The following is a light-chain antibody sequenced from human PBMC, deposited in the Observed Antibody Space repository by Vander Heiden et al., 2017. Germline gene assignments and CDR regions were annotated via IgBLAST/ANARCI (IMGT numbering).Light chain of an antibody. CDR3: QQSYSTPPWT. CDR1: ASISIY. J-gene: IGKJ1*01. CDR2: APS. Sequence: DIQMTQSPSSLSASVGDRVTISCRASASISIYLNWYQQKPGKAPMLLIYAPSSLQSGVPSRFSGSGSGTDFTLTISSLQPEDFATYYCQQSYSTPPWTFGQGTKVEI. V-gene: IGKV1-39*01.